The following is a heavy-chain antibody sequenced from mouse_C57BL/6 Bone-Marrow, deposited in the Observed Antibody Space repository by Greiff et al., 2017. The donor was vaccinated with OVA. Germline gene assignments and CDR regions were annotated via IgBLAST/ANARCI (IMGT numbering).Heavy chain of an antibody. Sequence: QVQLKQSGAELVRPGASVTLSCKASGYTFTDYEMHWVKQTPVHGLEWIGAIDPETGGTAYNQKFKGKAILTADKSSSTAYMELRSLTSEDSAVYYCTRRGSYYSNPDYWGQGTTLTVSS. J-gene: IGHJ2*01. CDR1: GYTFTDYE. CDR2: IDPETGGT. D-gene: IGHD2-5*01. CDR3: TRRGSYYSNPDY. V-gene: IGHV1-15*01.